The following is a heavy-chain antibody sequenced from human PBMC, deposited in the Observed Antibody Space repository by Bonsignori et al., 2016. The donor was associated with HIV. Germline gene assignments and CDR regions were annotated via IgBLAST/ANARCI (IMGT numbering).Heavy chain of an antibody. J-gene: IGHJ4*02. CDR2: IYTSGST. CDR1: GGSISSGSYY. V-gene: IGHV4-61*02. Sequence: SETLSLTCTVSGGSISSGSYYWSWIRQPAGKGLEWIGRIYTSGSTNYNPSLKSRVTISVDTSKNQFSLKLSSVTAADTAVYYCARGGRDGYNFSPGYYFDYWGQGTLVTVSS. D-gene: IGHD5-24*01. CDR3: ARGGRDGYNFSPGYYFDY.